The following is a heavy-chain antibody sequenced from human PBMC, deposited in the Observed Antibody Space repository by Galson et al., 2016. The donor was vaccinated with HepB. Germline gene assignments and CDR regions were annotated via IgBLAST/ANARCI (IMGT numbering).Heavy chain of an antibody. D-gene: IGHD3-22*01. CDR3: ARDVVSRGRYGMDV. V-gene: IGHV3-21*01. CDR1: GFTFSRFS. J-gene: IGHJ6*02. CDR2: ISGSRSFI. Sequence: SLRLSCAASGFTFSRFSMNWVRQAPGKGLEWVSSISGSRSFIYYADSVKGRFTISRDNARNSLYLQMSSLRAEGTAVYYCARDVVSRGRYGMDVWGQGTTVTVSS.